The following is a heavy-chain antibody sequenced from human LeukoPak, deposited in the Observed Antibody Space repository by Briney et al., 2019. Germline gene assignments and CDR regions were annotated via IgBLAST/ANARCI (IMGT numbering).Heavy chain of an antibody. J-gene: IGHJ4*02. CDR2: ISAYNGNA. CDR1: GYTFTSYG. Sequence: ASVKVSCKASGYTFTSYGISWVRQAPGQGLEWMGWISAYNGNANYAQKLQGRVTMTTDTSTSTAYMELRSLRSDDTAVYYCARGPSRKYYDSSGYANWGQGTLVTVSS. CDR3: ARGPSRKYYDSSGYAN. D-gene: IGHD3-22*01. V-gene: IGHV1-18*01.